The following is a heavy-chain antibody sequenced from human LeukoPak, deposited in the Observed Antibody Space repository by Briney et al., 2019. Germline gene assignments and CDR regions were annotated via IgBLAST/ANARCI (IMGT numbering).Heavy chain of an antibody. CDR3: ARDSRYSSGFTDY. V-gene: IGHV3-9*01. CDR2: ISWNSGSI. J-gene: IGHJ4*02. Sequence: GGSLRLSCPASGFTFDDYAMHWVRQAPGKGLEWVSGISWNSGSIGYADSVKGRFTISRDNSKNTLYLQMNSLRAEDTAVYYCARDSRYSSGFTDYWGQGTLVTVSS. D-gene: IGHD6-19*01. CDR1: GFTFDDYA.